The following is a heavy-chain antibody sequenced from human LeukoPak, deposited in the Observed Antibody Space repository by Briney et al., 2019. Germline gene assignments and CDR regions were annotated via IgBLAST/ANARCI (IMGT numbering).Heavy chain of an antibody. Sequence: GGSLRLSCAASGFNVITNDMTWVRQAPGNGLEWVSVLYSDGNIKYADSAQGRFTISRDNSKNTLYLEMNSLSPDDTAVYHCARGVEPLAANTLAYWGQGTLVTVSS. V-gene: IGHV3-53*01. J-gene: IGHJ4*02. CDR1: GFNVITND. CDR2: LYSDGNI. CDR3: ARGVEPLAANTLAY. D-gene: IGHD1-14*01.